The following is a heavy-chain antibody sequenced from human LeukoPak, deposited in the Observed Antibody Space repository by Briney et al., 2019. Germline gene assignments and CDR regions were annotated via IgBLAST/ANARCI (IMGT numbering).Heavy chain of an antibody. CDR1: GFTFSSYW. V-gene: IGHV3-7*04. J-gene: IGHJ6*03. CDR3: ARGAKYCSGDSCYYYYYYMDV. Sequence: GGSLRLSCAASGFTFSSYWMSWVRQAPGKGLEWVVNIKQDGSEKYYVDSGKGRFTISRDNAKNSLYLQMNSLRAEDTAVYYCARGAKYCSGDSCYYYYYYMDVWGKGTTVIISS. CDR2: IKQDGSEK. D-gene: IGHD2-15*01.